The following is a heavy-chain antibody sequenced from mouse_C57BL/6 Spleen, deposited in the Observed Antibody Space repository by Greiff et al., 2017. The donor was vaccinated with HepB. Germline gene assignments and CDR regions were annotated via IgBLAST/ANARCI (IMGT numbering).Heavy chain of an antibody. CDR1: GYTFTSYW. D-gene: IGHD2-5*01. J-gene: IGHJ2*01. V-gene: IGHV1-61*01. Sequence: VQLQQPGAELVRPGSSVKLSCKASGYTFTSYWMDWVKQRPGQGLEWIGNIYPSDSETHYNQKFKDKATLTVDKSSSTAYMQLSSLTSEDSAVYYCARPGSNSYYFDYWGQGTTLTVSS. CDR3: ARPGSNSYYFDY. CDR2: IYPSDSET.